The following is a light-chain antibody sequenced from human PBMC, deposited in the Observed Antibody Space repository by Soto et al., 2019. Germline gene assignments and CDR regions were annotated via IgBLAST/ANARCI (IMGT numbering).Light chain of an antibody. CDR1: QNINDW. V-gene: IGKV1-5*03. Sequence: DIQVTQSPSTLSASVGDRVTINCRASQNINDWLAWYQQKSGKAPKVLIYKASSLESGVPSRFSGSGSGTEFTLTISSLQTEDFATYYCQQYGANSPWTFGQGTKVETK. CDR2: KAS. J-gene: IGKJ1*01. CDR3: QQYGANSPWT.